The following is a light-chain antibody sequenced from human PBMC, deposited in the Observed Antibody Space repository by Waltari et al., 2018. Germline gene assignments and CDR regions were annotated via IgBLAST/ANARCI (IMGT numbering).Light chain of an antibody. J-gene: IGKJ2*01. V-gene: IGKV1-6*01. CDR3: LQDYTYPYT. Sequence: AIQMTQSPSSLSASVGDRVTITCRASQGIGNDLGWYQQKPGKAPKLLIYAASSLQSGVPSRFSGSASGTDFTLTISSLQPEDFATYYCLQDYTYPYTFGQVTKLEIK. CDR2: AAS. CDR1: QGIGND.